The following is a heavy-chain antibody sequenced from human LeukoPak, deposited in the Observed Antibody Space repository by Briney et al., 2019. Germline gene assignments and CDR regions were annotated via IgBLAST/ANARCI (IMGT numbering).Heavy chain of an antibody. CDR3: TRANGYGLIDY. J-gene: IGHJ4*02. D-gene: IGHD3-10*01. CDR2: IYYSGST. V-gene: IGHV4-39*07. CDR1: GGSISSSSYY. Sequence: SETLSLTCTVSGGSISSSSYYWGWIRQPPGKGLEWIGSIYYSGSTYYNPSLKSRVTISVDTSKNQFSLKLSSVTAADTAVYYCTRANGYGLIDYWGQGTLVTVSS.